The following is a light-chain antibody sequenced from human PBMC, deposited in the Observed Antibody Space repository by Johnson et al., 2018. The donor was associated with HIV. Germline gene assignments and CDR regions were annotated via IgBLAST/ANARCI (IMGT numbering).Light chain of an antibody. CDR3: GTWDTRLRGRFV. CDR1: SSNIGNNY. CDR2: ENN. V-gene: IGLV1-51*02. Sequence: QSVLTQPPSVSAAPGQKVTISCSGSSSNIGNNYVSWYQQLPGTAPKLLIYENNKRPSGIPDRFSGSKSGTSATLCITGLQTGDEADYYGGTWDTRLRGRFVFGPGTKVTVL. J-gene: IGLJ1*01.